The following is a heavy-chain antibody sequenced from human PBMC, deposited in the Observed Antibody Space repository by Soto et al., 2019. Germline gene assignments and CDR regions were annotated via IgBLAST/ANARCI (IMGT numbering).Heavy chain of an antibody. V-gene: IGHV3-33*01. CDR3: ARGRHYGGNSGATTYYSGMDV. D-gene: IGHD4-17*01. Sequence: PGGSLRLSCAASGFTFSSYAMHWVRQAPGKGLEWVAVIWYDGNDKFYADSVRGRFTISRDNSKNTLYLQMNSLRAEDTAVFYCARGRHYGGNSGATTYYSGMDVWGQGTPVTVSS. CDR1: GFTFSSYA. J-gene: IGHJ6*02. CDR2: IWYDGNDK.